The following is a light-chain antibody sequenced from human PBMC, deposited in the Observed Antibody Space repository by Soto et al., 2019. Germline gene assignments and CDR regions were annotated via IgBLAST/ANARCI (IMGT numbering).Light chain of an antibody. Sequence: QSALTQPASVSGSPGQPITISCTGTRSDVGGYNYVYWHQQHPGKAPKLMIYDVTNRPSGVSDRFSGSKSGNTASLSISGLQAEDEADYYCSSYTSSSTYVFGAGTKVTV. V-gene: IGLV2-14*01. CDR2: DVT. J-gene: IGLJ1*01. CDR3: SSYTSSSTYV. CDR1: RSDVGGYNY.